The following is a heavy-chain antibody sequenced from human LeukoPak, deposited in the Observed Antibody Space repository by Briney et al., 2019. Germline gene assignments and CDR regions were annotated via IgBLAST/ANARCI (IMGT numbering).Heavy chain of an antibody. CDR2: IYTSGSS. CDR1: GGSISSYY. V-gene: IGHV4-4*07. D-gene: IGHD5-18*01. Sequence: SETLSLTCTVSGGSISSYYWSWIRQPAGKGLEWIGRIYTSGSSNYNPSPKSRVTISLDKSKNQFSLKLSSVTAADTAVYYCAGGYSYGISDYWGQGTLVTVSS. CDR3: AGGYSYGISDY. J-gene: IGHJ4*02.